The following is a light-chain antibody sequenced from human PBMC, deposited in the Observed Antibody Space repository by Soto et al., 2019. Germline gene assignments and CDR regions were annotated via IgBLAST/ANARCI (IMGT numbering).Light chain of an antibody. J-gene: IGLJ2*01. CDR1: HSGSKS. CDR3: QVWDSSSDHVV. CDR2: YDS. Sequence: SYELTQPPSVSVAPGKTARVTCGGNHSGSKSVHWYQQNPGQAPVLVIYYDSDRPSGIPERFSGYNSGNTATLTISRVEAGDEADYYCQVWDSSSDHVVFGGGTKVTV. V-gene: IGLV3-21*04.